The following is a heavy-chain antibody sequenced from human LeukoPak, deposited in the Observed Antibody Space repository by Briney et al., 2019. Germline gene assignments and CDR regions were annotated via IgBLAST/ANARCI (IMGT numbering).Heavy chain of an antibody. CDR3: ARVSLVRGAPDYYFDY. Sequence: SETLSLTCTVSGDSISNYYWSWIRQPAGKGLEWIGRIYTSGSTNYNPSLKSRVTMSVDTSKNQFSLKLSSVTAADTAVYYCARVSLVRGAPDYYFDYWGQGTLVAVSS. V-gene: IGHV4-4*07. D-gene: IGHD3-10*01. CDR1: GDSISNYY. J-gene: IGHJ4*02. CDR2: IYTSGST.